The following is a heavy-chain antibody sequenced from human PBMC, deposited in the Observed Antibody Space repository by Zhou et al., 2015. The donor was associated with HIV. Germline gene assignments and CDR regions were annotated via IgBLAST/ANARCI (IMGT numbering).Heavy chain of an antibody. CDR2: IIPIFGTA. V-gene: IGHV1-69*01. CDR3: ARVHHPSGYSKTSNNYFDY. J-gene: IGHJ4*02. Sequence: QVQLVQSGAEVKKPGSSVKVSCKASGGTFSSYAISWVRQAPGQGLEWMGGIIPIFGTANYAQKFQGRVTITADESTSTAYMELSSLRSEDTAVYYCARVHHPSGYSKTSNNYFDYWGQGTLVTVSS. D-gene: IGHD3-22*01. CDR1: GGTFSSYA.